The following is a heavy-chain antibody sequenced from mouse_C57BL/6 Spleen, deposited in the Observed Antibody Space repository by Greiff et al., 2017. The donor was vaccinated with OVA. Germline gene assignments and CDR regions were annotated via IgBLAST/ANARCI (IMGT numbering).Heavy chain of an antibody. CDR1: GYTFTSYW. J-gene: IGHJ3*01. V-gene: IGHV1-72*01. D-gene: IGHD2-1*01. CDR3: AGGPYGNLGFAY. Sequence: QVQLKQPGAELVKPGASVKLSCKASGYTFTSYWMHWVKQRPGRGLEWIGRIDPNSGGTKYNEQFKSKDTLTVDKPSSTAYMQLSSLTSEDAAVYYCAGGPYGNLGFAYWGQGTLVTVSA. CDR2: IDPNSGGT.